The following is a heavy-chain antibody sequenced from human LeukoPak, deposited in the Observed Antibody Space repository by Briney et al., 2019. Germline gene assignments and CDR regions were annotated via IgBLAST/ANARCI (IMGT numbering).Heavy chain of an antibody. Sequence: SETLSLTCTVSGGSISSSSYYWGWIRQPPGKGLEWIGSIYYSGSTYYNPSLKSRVTISGDTSKNQFSLSLSAVTAADTAIYYCARDTRTARGFDYWGQGILVTVSS. CDR1: GGSISSSSYY. J-gene: IGHJ4*02. D-gene: IGHD2-15*01. CDR2: IYYSGST. V-gene: IGHV4-39*07. CDR3: ARDTRTARGFDY.